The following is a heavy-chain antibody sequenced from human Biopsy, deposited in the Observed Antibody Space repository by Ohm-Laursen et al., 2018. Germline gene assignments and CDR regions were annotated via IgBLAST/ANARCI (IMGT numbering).Heavy chain of an antibody. J-gene: IGHJ4*02. CDR3: ARIAAAGWDDY. D-gene: IGHD6-25*01. CDR2: ISGYNGNT. CDR1: GGTFSKYG. Sequence: GASVKVSCKAPGGTFSKYGVNWVRQAPGQGFEWMGRISGYNGNTNYAQKFQGRITMTIDAATSTGYMDLRSLKSDDTAVYYCARIAAAGWDDYWGQGTLITVSS. V-gene: IGHV1-18*01.